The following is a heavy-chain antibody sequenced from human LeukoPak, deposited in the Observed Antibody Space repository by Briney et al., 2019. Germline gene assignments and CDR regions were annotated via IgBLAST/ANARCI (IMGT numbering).Heavy chain of an antibody. CDR2: ISGYQGST. Sequence: GASVKVSCKASGYTFTNYGITWVRQAPGQGLEWMGWISGYQGSTKYAQNFQGRVTMTIDTSTSTAYTELSSLRSEDTAVYYCVTGYDSSGFDYWGQGTLVTVSS. V-gene: IGHV1-18*01. CDR3: VTGYDSSGFDY. CDR1: GYTFTNYG. J-gene: IGHJ4*02. D-gene: IGHD3-22*01.